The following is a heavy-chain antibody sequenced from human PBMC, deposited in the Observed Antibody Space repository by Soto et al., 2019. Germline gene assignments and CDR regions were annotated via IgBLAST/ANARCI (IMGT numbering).Heavy chain of an antibody. CDR3: GRRAAVAADGNWFDP. CDR2: IYPGVFDT. CDR1: GYSFDYYW. V-gene: IGHV5-51*01. Sequence: GESLKISCKGSGYSFDYYWIGWVRQMPGKGLEWMGIIYPGVFDTRYSPSFQGQITISADKSLSTAYLQWASLKASDRAMYYCGRRAAVAADGNWFDPWGQGTLVTVSS. J-gene: IGHJ5*02. D-gene: IGHD6-19*01.